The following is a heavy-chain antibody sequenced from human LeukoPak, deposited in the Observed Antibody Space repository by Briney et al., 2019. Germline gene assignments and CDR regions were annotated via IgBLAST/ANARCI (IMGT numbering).Heavy chain of an antibody. D-gene: IGHD3-22*01. CDR3: ARGDSSGYYY. J-gene: IGHJ4*02. CDR1: GFTFSSYW. CDR2: IKQDGSEK. V-gene: IGHV3-7*01. Sequence: GGSLTLSCAASGFTFSSYWMSWVRQASGKGLEWVANIKQDGSEKYYEDSVKGRFTISRDNAKNSLYLQMNSLRAEDTAVYYCARGDSSGYYYWGQGTLVTVSS.